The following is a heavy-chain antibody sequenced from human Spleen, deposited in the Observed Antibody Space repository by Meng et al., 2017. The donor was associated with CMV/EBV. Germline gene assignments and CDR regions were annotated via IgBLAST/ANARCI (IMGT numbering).Heavy chain of an antibody. CDR2: ISYSGST. CDR1: GGSINAGSYY. D-gene: IGHD3-22*01. CDR3: ARHMTEAFYYTSSALNWFDP. Sequence: SETLSLTCTVSGGSINAGSYYWAWIRQPPGKGLEWIGSISYSGSTYYNLSLKSRVTISVDTSREQFSLDLSSVTAADTAVYYCARHMTEAFYYTSSALNWFDPWGQGTLVTVSS. V-gene: IGHV4-39*01. J-gene: IGHJ5*02.